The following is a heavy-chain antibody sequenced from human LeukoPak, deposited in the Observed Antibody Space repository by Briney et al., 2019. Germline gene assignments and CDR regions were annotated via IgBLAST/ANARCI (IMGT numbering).Heavy chain of an antibody. Sequence: SETLSLTCTVSGYSISSGYYWGLIRQPPGKGLEWIGSIYHSGSTYYNPALKSRVTISVDTSKNHFSLKLSSVTAADKAVYSCASPGYVGLLWFGELNNAFDIWGQATXVTVXS. J-gene: IGHJ3*02. D-gene: IGHD3-10*01. CDR3: ASPGYVGLLWFGELNNAFDI. CDR1: GYSISSGYY. CDR2: IYHSGST. V-gene: IGHV4-38-2*02.